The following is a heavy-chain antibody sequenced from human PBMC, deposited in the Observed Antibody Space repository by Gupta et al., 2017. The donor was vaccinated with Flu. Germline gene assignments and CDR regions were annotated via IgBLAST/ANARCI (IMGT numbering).Heavy chain of an antibody. J-gene: IGHJ6*02. Sequence: QVQLVQSGAEVKKPGASVKVSCKASGYTFTSYDINWVRQATGQGLEWMGWMNPNSGNTGYAQKFQGRVTMTRNTSISTAYMELSSLRSEDTAVYYCARLIPAAIRYYYYGMDVWGQGTTVTVSS. V-gene: IGHV1-8*01. CDR2: MNPNSGNT. CDR3: ARLIPAAIRYYYYGMDV. D-gene: IGHD2-2*01. CDR1: GYTFTSYD.